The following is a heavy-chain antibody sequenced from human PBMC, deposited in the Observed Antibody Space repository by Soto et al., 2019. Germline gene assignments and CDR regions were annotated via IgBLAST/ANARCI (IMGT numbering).Heavy chain of an antibody. CDR3: AESGIDSSGYYPLRAFDI. V-gene: IGHV1-58*01. Sequence: SVKVSCKASGFTFTSSAVQWVRQARGQRLEWIGWIVVGSGNTNYAQKFQERVTITRDMSTSTAYMELSSLRSEDTAVYYCAESGIDSSGYYPLRAFDIWGQGTMVTVSS. D-gene: IGHD3-22*01. J-gene: IGHJ3*02. CDR1: GFTFTSSA. CDR2: IVVGSGNT.